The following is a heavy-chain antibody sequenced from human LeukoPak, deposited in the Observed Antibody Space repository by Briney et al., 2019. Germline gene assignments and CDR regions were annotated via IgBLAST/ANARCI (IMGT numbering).Heavy chain of an antibody. D-gene: IGHD3-10*01. J-gene: IGHJ4*02. CDR3: AKTTLWFGVTYYFDY. V-gene: IGHV3-74*01. CDR2: LQSDGITT. CDR1: GFTFSNYW. Sequence: GGSLRLSCAVSGFTFSNYWMHWVRQAPGKGLVWVSCLQSDGITTSYADSVKGRFTISRDNAKNTLYLQMNSLRAEDTAVYYCAKTTLWFGVTYYFDYWGQGTLVTVSS.